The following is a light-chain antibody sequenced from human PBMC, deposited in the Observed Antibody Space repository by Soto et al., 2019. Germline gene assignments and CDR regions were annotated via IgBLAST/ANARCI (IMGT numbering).Light chain of an antibody. V-gene: IGKV3-11*01. CDR2: DAS. J-gene: IGKJ5*01. CDR1: QSVGTY. Sequence: DIVLTQSPATLSLSPGERATLSCRASQSVGTYLAWYQQKPGQAPRLLIYDASNRASGIPARFRGSGSGTDFSLTISSLEPEDFAVYYCQQRNNWPPMTFGQGTRLEIK. CDR3: QQRNNWPPMT.